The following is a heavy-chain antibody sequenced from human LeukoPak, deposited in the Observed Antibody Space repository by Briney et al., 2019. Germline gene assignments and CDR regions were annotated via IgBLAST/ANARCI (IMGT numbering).Heavy chain of an antibody. CDR1: GYTFTGYY. D-gene: IGHD6-13*01. V-gene: IGHV1-2*04. Sequence: ASVKVSCKASGYTFTGYYMHWVRQAPGQGLEWMGWINPNSGGTNYAQKFQGWVTMTRDTSISTAYMELSRLRSDDTAVYYCARDRAIEWYGSRPDFDYWGQGTLVTVSS. CDR2: INPNSGGT. J-gene: IGHJ4*02. CDR3: ARDRAIEWYGSRPDFDY.